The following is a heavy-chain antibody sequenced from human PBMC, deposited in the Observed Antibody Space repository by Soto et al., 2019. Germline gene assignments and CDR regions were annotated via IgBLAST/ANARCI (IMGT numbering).Heavy chain of an antibody. CDR1: GGSISSSSYY. CDR2: IYYSGST. V-gene: IGHV4-39*01. J-gene: IGHJ6*02. D-gene: IGHD6-13*01. Sequence: ETLSLTCTVSGGSISSSSYYWGWIRQPPGKGLEWIGSIYYSGSTYYNPSLKSRVTISVDTSKNQFSLKLSSVTAADTAVYYCAILGSIAAAARAIYYYYGMDVWGQGTTVTVSS. CDR3: AILGSIAAAARAIYYYYGMDV.